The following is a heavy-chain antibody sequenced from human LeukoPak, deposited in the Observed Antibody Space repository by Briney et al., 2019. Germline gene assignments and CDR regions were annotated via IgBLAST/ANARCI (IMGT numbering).Heavy chain of an antibody. J-gene: IGHJ3*02. V-gene: IGHV5-51*01. CDR2: IFPGDSHT. D-gene: IGHD4-17*01. Sequence: GESLKISCKGSGYSFTSYWIGWVRQVPGKGLEWVAIIFPGDSHTKYSPSFQGHVTITADKSINTAYSQWSTLKASDTAMYYCARDLGGDYDDAFDIWGQGTMVTVS. CDR1: GYSFTSYW. CDR3: ARDLGGDYDDAFDI.